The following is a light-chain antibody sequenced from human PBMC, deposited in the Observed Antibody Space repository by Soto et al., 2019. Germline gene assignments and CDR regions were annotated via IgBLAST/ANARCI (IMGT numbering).Light chain of an antibody. CDR1: QSVNTNY. Sequence: EIVLTQSPGTLSLSPGERATLSCRASQSVNTNYLAWYQQTPGQAPRLLIYGASTRATGIPVRFSGSGSGTEFTLTISRLEPEDFAVYYCQQYGTSPQTFGQGTKVDIK. CDR3: QQYGTSPQT. J-gene: IGKJ1*01. V-gene: IGKV3-20*01. CDR2: GAS.